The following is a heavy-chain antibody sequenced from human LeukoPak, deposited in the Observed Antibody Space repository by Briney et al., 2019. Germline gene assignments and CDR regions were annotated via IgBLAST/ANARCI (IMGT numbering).Heavy chain of an antibody. V-gene: IGHV3-66*01. CDR3: AREHIAAAGSFDY. CDR2: IYSGGST. CDR1: GFTVSNNY. J-gene: IGHJ4*02. Sequence: HSGGSLRLSCAASGFTVSNNYMSWVRQAPGKGLEWISVIYSGGSTYYADSVKGRFTISRDNSKNTLYLQMNSLRAEDTAMYYCAREHIAAAGSFDYWGQGTLVTVSS. D-gene: IGHD6-13*01.